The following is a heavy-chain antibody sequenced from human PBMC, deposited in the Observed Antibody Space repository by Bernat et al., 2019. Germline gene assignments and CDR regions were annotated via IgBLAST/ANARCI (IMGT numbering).Heavy chain of an antibody. CDR1: GFTFDDYA. J-gene: IGHJ5*02. D-gene: IGHD4-11*01. Sequence: EVQLVESGGGLVQPGRSLRLSCAASGFTFDDYAMHWVRQAPGKGLEWVSGISWNSGSIGYADSVKGRFTISRDNAKNSLYLQMNSLRSEDTAVYYCARVSVRLQYFGAVDPWGQGTLVTVSS. CDR3: ARVSVRLQYFGAVDP. CDR2: ISWNSGSI. V-gene: IGHV3-9*01.